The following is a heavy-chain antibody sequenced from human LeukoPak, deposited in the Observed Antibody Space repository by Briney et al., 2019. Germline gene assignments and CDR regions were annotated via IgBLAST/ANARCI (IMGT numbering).Heavy chain of an antibody. CDR2: IYSDGRT. CDR3: ALPSCGGDCFSG. Sequence: GGSLRLSCVASGFTVSSNYMSWVRQAPGKGLEWVSVIYSDGRTYYADSVKGRFTISRDNSKNTLYLQVNSLRAEDTAVYYCALPSCGGDCFSGWGQGTLVTVSS. CDR1: GFTVSSNY. J-gene: IGHJ4*02. D-gene: IGHD2-21*02. V-gene: IGHV3-53*01.